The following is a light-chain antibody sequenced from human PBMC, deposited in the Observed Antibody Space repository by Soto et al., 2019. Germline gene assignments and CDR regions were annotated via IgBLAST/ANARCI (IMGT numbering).Light chain of an antibody. CDR3: CSYARSSLLFYF. J-gene: IGLJ1*01. V-gene: IGLV2-23*02. Sequence: QSVLTQPASVSGSPGQSITISCTGTSSDVGSYNVVSWYQQHPGKAPKLMIYEVSKRPSGVSNRFSGSKSGNTASLTISGLQAEDEADYYCCSYARSSLLFYFFGTGTKVTV. CDR1: SSDVGSYNV. CDR2: EVS.